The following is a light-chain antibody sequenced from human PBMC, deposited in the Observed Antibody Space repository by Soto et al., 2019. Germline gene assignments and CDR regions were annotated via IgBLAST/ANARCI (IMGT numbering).Light chain of an antibody. CDR1: QSVGRF. J-gene: IGKJ4*01. CDR3: QQSFTTPLT. Sequence: EIQMTQSPSSLSASVGDRVTITCRSSQSVGRFLNWYQQKPGKAPTVLINVASTLRSGVPSRFSGSGSGTDFNLTINSLQPEDFATYFCQQSFTTPLTFGGVTKVDI. V-gene: IGKV1-39*01. CDR2: VAS.